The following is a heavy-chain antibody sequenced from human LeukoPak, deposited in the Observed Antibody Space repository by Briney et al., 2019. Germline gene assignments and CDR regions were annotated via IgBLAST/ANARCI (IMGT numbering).Heavy chain of an antibody. D-gene: IGHD1-26*01. CDR1: GYTLTELS. CDR2: FDPEDGET. V-gene: IGHV1-24*01. CDR3: ATVGATGAYYYYGMDV. J-gene: IGHJ6*02. Sequence: ASVKVSCKVSGYTLTELSMHWVRQAPGKGLEWMGGFDPEDGETIYAQKFQGRVTMTEDTSIDTAYMELSSLRSEDTAVYYCATVGATGAYYYYGMDVWGQGTTVTVSS.